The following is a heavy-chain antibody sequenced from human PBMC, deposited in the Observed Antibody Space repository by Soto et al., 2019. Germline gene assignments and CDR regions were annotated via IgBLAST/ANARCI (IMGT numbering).Heavy chain of an antibody. V-gene: IGHV1-3*01. CDR1: GYAFTTSA. CDR2: INPATGDT. J-gene: IGHJ5*02. D-gene: IGHD1-26*01. CDR3: ARASGRSKLLPFYFDP. Sequence: QVPLVQSGAEVQKPGASVRISCQASGYAFTTSAIHWVRQAPGQSLEWMGWINPATGDTKYSQNVRGRVTFALDTSATTAYMDLRSLASHDTAVYYCARASGRSKLLPFYFDPWGQGTQVTVSS.